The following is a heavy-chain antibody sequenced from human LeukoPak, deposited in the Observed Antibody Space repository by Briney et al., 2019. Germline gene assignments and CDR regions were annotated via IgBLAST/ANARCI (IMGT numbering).Heavy chain of an antibody. J-gene: IGHJ6*02. CDR3: ARSAPGAELVPVSFLIGYYYYGMDV. V-gene: IGHV3-33*01. D-gene: IGHD6-13*01. Sequence: GRSLRLSCAASGFTFSSYGMHWVRQAPGKGLEWVAVIWYDGSNKYYADSVKGRFTISRDNSKNTLYLQMNSLRAEDTAVYYCARSAPGAELVPVSFLIGYYYYGMDVWGQGTTVTVSS. CDR2: IWYDGSNK. CDR1: GFTFSSYG.